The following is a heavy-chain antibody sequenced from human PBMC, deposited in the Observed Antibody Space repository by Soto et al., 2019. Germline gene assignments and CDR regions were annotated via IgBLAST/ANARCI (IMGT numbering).Heavy chain of an antibody. CDR2: IIPIFGTA. Sequence: SVKVSFKASGGPFSSYAISLVRQAPGQGLEWMGGIIPIFGTANYAQKFQGRVTITADESTSTAYMELSRLRSEDTAVYYCARVFLFDCTNGVCHGMDVWGQGTTVTVSS. D-gene: IGHD2-8*01. CDR1: GGPFSSYA. V-gene: IGHV1-69*13. J-gene: IGHJ6*02. CDR3: ARVFLFDCTNGVCHGMDV.